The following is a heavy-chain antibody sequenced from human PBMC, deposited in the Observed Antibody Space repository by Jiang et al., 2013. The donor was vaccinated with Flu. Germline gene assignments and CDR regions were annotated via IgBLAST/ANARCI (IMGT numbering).Heavy chain of an antibody. D-gene: IGHD6-19*01. CDR3: ASTAVAGTGDY. J-gene: IGHJ4*02. CDR2: IYHSGST. Sequence: GPGLVKPSETLSLTCAVSGYSISSGYYWGWIRQPPGKGLEWIGSIYHSGSTYYNPSLKSRVTISVDTSKNQFSLKLSSVTAADTAVYYCASTAVAGTGDYWGQGTLVTVSS. V-gene: IGHV4-38-2*01. CDR1: GYSISSGYY.